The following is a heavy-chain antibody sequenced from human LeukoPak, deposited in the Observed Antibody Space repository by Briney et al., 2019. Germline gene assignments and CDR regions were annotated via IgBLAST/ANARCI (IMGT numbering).Heavy chain of an antibody. J-gene: IGHJ4*02. V-gene: IGHV3-23*01. D-gene: IGHD3-22*01. CDR2: ISGSGGST. CDR1: GFTFSSYA. CDR3: AKSDYYDSSGYYNGSDY. Sequence: GGSLRLSCAASGFTFSSYAMTWVRQAPGKGLEWVSGISGSGGSTYYADSVKGRFTISRDNSKNTLYVQMNSLRAEDTAVYYCAKSDYYDSSGYYNGSDYWGQGTLVTVSS.